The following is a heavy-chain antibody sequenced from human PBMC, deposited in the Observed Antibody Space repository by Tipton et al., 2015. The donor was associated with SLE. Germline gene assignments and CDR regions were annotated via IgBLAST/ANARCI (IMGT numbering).Heavy chain of an antibody. D-gene: IGHD3-10*01. J-gene: IGHJ5*02. CDR2: INSDGSST. V-gene: IGHV3-74*01. CDR1: GFTFSSYS. Sequence: GSLRLSCAASGFTFSSYSMNWVRQAPGKGLVWVSRINSDGSSTSYADSVKGRFTISRDNAKNTLYLQMNSLRAEDTAVYYCARLPRGGWFDPWGQGTLVTVSS. CDR3: ARLPRGGWFDP.